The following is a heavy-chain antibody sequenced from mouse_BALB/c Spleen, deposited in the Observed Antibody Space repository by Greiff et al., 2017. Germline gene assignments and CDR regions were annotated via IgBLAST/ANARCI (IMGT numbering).Heavy chain of an antibody. CDR2: ISYSGST. CDR3: ARDGSSPFDY. D-gene: IGHD1-1*01. J-gene: IGHJ2*01. Sequence: EVMLVESGPGLVKPSQSLSLTCTVTGYSITSDYAWNWIRQFPGNKLEWMGYISYSGSTSYNPSLKSRISITRDTSKNQFFLQLNSVTTEDTATYYCARDGSSPFDYWGQGTTLTVSS. V-gene: IGHV3-2*02. CDR1: GYSITSDYA.